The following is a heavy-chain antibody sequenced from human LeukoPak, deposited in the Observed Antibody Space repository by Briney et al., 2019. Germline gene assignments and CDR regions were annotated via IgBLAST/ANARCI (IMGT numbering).Heavy chain of an antibody. V-gene: IGHV1-2*02. CDR3: ASIYDSLVF. J-gene: IGHJ4*02. Sequence: ASVKVSCKASGYTFTSYYMHWVRQAPGQGLEWMGCINPNSSDTNYAQTFQGRVTMTRDNAISTAHMERNRLRSDDRAVYYCASIYDSLVFWGQGTLVTVSS. D-gene: IGHD3-22*01. CDR1: GYTFTSYY. CDR2: INPNSSDT.